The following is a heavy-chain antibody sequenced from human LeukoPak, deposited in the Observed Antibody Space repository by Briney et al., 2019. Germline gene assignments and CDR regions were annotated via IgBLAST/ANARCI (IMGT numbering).Heavy chain of an antibody. J-gene: IGHJ6*02. D-gene: IGHD5-18*01. Sequence: GGSLRLSCAASGFTFSNAWMSWVRQTPGKGLEWVSAISGSGGSTYYADSVKGRFTISRDNSKNTLYLQMNSLRAEDTAVYYCAKIRVDTYGMDVWGQGTTVTVSS. V-gene: IGHV3-23*01. CDR2: ISGSGGST. CDR1: GFTFSNAW. CDR3: AKIRVDTYGMDV.